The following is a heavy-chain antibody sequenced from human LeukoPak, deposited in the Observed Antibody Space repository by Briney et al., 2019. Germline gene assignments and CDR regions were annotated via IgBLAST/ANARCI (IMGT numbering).Heavy chain of an antibody. CDR2: IYYSGST. CDR1: GLTVSSNY. J-gene: IGHJ6*03. CDR3: AREAAATDTYYYYYMDV. Sequence: GSLRLSCEASGLTVSSNYISWVRQAPGKGLEWIGSIYYSGSTYYNPSLKSRVTISVDTSKNQFSLKLSSVTAADTAVYYCAREAAATDTYYYYYMDVWGKGTTVTVSS. V-gene: IGHV4-59*02. D-gene: IGHD2-15*01.